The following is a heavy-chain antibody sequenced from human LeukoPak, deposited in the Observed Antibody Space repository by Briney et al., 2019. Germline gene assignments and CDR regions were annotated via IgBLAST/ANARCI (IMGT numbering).Heavy chain of an antibody. CDR2: FYYSGST. D-gene: IGHD2-2*01. V-gene: IGHV4-59*01. Sequence: SETLSLTCTVLGGSISGYYWSWFRQPPGKGLEWIGYFYYSGSTNYNPSLKSRVTISVDTSKNQFSLKLSSVTAADTAVYYCARYCSSTSCYGGLDYWGQGTLVTVSS. CDR1: GGSISGYY. CDR3: ARYCSSTSCYGGLDY. J-gene: IGHJ4*02.